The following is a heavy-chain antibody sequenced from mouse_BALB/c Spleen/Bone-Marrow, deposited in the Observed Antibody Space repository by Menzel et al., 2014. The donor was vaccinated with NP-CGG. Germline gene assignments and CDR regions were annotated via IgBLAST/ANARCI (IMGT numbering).Heavy chain of an antibody. CDR1: GFSLTSYG. V-gene: IGHV2-6-1*01. D-gene: IGHD2-4*01. CDR3: ARDYDNDDGFAH. CDR2: IWRDGGT. Sequence: VKVVESGPGRVAPSQSLSITCTISGFSLTSYGVHWVRQPPGKGLEWLAVIWRDGGTTYNSTLKSRLSISKENSKSQVFLKMNSLQTDDTAVFFCARDYDNDDGFAHWGHGTLVTVSA. J-gene: IGHJ3*01.